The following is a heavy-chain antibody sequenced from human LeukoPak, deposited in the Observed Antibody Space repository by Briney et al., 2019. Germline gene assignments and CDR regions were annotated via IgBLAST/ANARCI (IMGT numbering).Heavy chain of an antibody. CDR1: GFTFSSYG. D-gene: IGHD6-19*01. CDR3: AKDPTDSSGWYLFDY. V-gene: IGHV3-30*18. CDR2: ISYDGSNK. J-gene: IGHJ4*02. Sequence: GGSLRLSCAASGFTFSSYGMHWVRQAPGKGLEWVAVISYDGSNKYYADSMKGRFTISRDNSKNTLYLQMNSLRAEDTAVYYCAKDPTDSSGWYLFDYWGQGTLVTVSS.